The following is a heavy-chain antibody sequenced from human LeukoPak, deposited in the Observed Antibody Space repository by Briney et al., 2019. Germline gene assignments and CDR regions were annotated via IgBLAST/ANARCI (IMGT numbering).Heavy chain of an antibody. CDR3: AKFFLPYLAGGTGSR. V-gene: IGHV3-7*01. CDR2: IHEDGIEK. Sequence: VQPGGSLRLSCAASGFTFTSYWMSWVRQAPGKGLEWVANIHEDGIEKYYVASVEGRFTISRDNAKNSLSLQMNSLRVEDTAVYYCAKFFLPYLAGGTGSRWGQGTLVTVSS. CDR1: GFTFTSYW. D-gene: IGHD3-10*01. J-gene: IGHJ4*02.